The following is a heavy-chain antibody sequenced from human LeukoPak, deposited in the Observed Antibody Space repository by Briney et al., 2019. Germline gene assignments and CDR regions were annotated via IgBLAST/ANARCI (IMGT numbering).Heavy chain of an antibody. V-gene: IGHV1-69*01. Sequence: GASVKVSCKASGGTFSSYAISWVRQAPGQGLEWMGGIIPIFGTANYAQKFQGRVTITADESTSTAYMELSSLRSEDTAVYYCARGRYYGSGSYIFDYWGQGTLVTVSS. CDR1: GGTFSSYA. D-gene: IGHD3-10*01. CDR3: ARGRYYGSGSYIFDY. CDR2: IIPIFGTA. J-gene: IGHJ4*02.